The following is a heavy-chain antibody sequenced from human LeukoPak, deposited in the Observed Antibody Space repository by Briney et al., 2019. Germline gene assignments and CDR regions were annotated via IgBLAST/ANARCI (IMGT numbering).Heavy chain of an antibody. V-gene: IGHV3-53*01. Sequence: GGALRLSCAASVFTVSSNYMSCGREAPGKGREWGSVIYSGGSTYYADSVQGRFTISRDNSKNTLYLQMNSLRAEDTAVYYCARVGGYSSGPDYWGQGTLVTVSS. CDR2: IYSGGST. D-gene: IGHD6-19*01. CDR3: ARVGGYSSGPDY. J-gene: IGHJ4*02. CDR1: VFTVSSNY.